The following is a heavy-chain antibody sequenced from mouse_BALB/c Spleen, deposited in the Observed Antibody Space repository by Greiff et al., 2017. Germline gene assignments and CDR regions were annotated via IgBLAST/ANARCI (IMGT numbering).Heavy chain of an antibody. CDR3: AREEGYDYDGGNY. Sequence: EVQRVESGGGLVKPGGSLKLSCAASGFTFSSYAMSWVRQTPEKRLEWVASISSGGSTYYPDSVKGRFTISRDNARNILYLQMSSLRSEDTAMYYCAREEGYDYDGGNYWGQGTSVTVSS. CDR2: ISSGGST. V-gene: IGHV5-6-5*01. CDR1: GFTFSSYA. D-gene: IGHD2-4*01. J-gene: IGHJ4*01.